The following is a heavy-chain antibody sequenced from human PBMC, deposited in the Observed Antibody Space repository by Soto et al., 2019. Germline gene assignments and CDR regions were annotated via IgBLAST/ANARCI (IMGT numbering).Heavy chain of an antibody. CDR1: GGSISSSNW. CDR2: IYHSGST. CDR3: ARAWPSVDSYGSGVMDV. Sequence: QVQLQESGPGLVKPSGTLSVTCAVSGGSISSSNWWNWVRQPPGKGLEWIGEIYHSGSTNYNPSLRSSVTISLDKSKNQSSLRVKSVTAADTAEYYCARAWPSVDSYGSGVMDVWGQGTTVTVSS. V-gene: IGHV4-4*02. D-gene: IGHD5-18*01. J-gene: IGHJ6*02.